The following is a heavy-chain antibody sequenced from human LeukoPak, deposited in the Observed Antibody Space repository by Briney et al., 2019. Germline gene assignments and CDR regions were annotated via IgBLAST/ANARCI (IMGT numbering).Heavy chain of an antibody. D-gene: IGHD3-3*01. CDR3: ARDLESYDFWSGRYAYYYLDV. V-gene: IGHV1-2*02. CDR1: GYTFTGYY. J-gene: IGHJ6*03. CDR2: INPNSGGT. Sequence: ASVKVSFKASGYTFTGYYMHRVRRAPGQGLEWMGWINPNSGGTNYAQKFQGRVTMTRDTSISTAYMELSRLRSDDTAVYYCARDLESYDFWSGRYAYYYLDVWGKGTPVTVSS.